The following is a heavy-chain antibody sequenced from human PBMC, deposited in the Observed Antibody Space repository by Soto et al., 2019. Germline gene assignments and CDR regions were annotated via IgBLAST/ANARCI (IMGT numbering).Heavy chain of an antibody. CDR2: ISGSGGST. D-gene: IGHD6-6*01. J-gene: IGHJ4*02. CDR3: ARDTVYSSSSYFDY. Sequence: PGGSLRLSCAASGFTFSSYAMSWVRQAPGKGLEWVSAISGSGGSTYYADSVKGRFTISRDNSKNTLYLQMNSLRAEDTAVYYCARDTVYSSSSYFDYWGQGTLVTVSS. V-gene: IGHV3-23*01. CDR1: GFTFSSYA.